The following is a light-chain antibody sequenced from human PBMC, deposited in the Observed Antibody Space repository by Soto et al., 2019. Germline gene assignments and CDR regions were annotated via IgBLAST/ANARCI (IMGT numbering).Light chain of an antibody. CDR3: QQLNNYSRT. J-gene: IGKJ3*01. CDR2: GAS. V-gene: IGKV1-9*01. Sequence: IQLTQSPSSLSATVGARFTITCRASEGISNYLVWYQQKPGKAPNLLIYGASTLQSGVPSRFSGSGSGTDFTLTIDSLQPEDVATYYCQQLNNYSRTFGPGTKVDIK. CDR1: EGISNY.